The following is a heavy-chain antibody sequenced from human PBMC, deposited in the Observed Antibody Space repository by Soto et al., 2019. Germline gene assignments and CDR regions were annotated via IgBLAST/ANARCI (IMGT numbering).Heavy chain of an antibody. CDR3: ARDTPPTDY. CDR1: GYTFTSYH. V-gene: IGHV1-18*01. J-gene: IGHJ4*02. CDR2: ISAYNTNT. Sequence: QVQLVQSGAEVKKPGASVKVSCKTSGYTFTSYHISWVRQAPGQGLEWVGWISAYNTNTNYAPKFQGRGTMTTATLTQSAYMELRIPRSDATAVYYGARDTPPTDYWGQGTLVTVSS.